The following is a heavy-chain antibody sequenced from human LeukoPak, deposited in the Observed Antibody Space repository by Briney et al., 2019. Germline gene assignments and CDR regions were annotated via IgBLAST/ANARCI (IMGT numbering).Heavy chain of an antibody. D-gene: IGHD3-3*01. J-gene: IGHJ4*02. CDR1: GYTFTGYY. CDR3: ARTSVAPREWLSFDY. V-gene: IGHV1-2*02. Sequence: ASVKVSCKASGYTFTGYYMHWVRQAPGQGLEWMGWMNPNSGGTNYAQKFQGRVTMTRDTSISTAYMELSRLRSDDTAVYYCARTSVAPREWLSFDYWGQGTLVTVSS. CDR2: MNPNSGGT.